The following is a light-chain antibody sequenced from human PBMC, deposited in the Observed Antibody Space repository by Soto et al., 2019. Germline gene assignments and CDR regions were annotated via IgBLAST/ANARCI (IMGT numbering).Light chain of an antibody. CDR3: CSYTSSTSYG. J-gene: IGLJ1*01. Sequence: QSALTQPASVSGSPGQSITISCTGTSSDVGGYNFVSWYQQHPGKAPKLMIHDVTARPSGVSNRFSGSKSGTTASLTISGLQAEDEADYYCCSYTSSTSYGFGTGTKLTV. V-gene: IGLV2-14*01. CDR1: SSDVGGYNF. CDR2: DVT.